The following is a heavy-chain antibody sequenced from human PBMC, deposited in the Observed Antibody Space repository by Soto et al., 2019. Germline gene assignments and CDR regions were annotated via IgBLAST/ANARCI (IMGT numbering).Heavy chain of an antibody. J-gene: IGHJ4*02. CDR1: GGSISSSIYY. CDR3: ARDSSGWNYYFAY. Sequence: SETLSLTCTVSGGSISSSIYYWGWLRPPPGKGLEWIGSIYYSGSTYYNPSLMSRVTISVDTSKNQFSLKLSSVTATDTAVYYCARDSSGWNYYFAYWGQGTLVTVS. V-gene: IGHV4-39*02. D-gene: IGHD6-19*01. CDR2: IYYSGST.